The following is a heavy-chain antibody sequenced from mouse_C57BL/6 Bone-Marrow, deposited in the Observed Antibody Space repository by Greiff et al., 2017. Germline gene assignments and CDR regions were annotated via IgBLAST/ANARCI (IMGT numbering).Heavy chain of an antibody. J-gene: IGHJ1*03. D-gene: IGHD2-14*01. Sequence: QVQLQQSGPELVKPGASVKISCKASGYAFSSSWMNWVKQRPGKGLEWIGRIYPGDGDTNYNGKFKGKATLTADKSSSTAYMQLSSLTSEDSAVYFCAREYDVTDWYFDVWGTGTTVTVSS. CDR1: GYAFSSSW. CDR3: AREYDVTDWYFDV. CDR2: IYPGDGDT. V-gene: IGHV1-82*01.